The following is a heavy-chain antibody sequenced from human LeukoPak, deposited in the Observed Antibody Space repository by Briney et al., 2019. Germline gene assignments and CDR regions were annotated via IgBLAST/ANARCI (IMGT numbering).Heavy chain of an antibody. V-gene: IGHV1-8*01. D-gene: IGHD3-10*01. CDR1: GYTFTSYD. Sequence: ASVKVSCKASGYTFTSYDINWVRQATGQGLEWMGWMNPNSGNTGYAQKFQGRVTMTRNTSISTAYMELSSLRSEDTAVYYCARDGFYGSGSYYRGFGYWGQGTLVTVSS. CDR3: ARDGFYGSGSYYRGFGY. J-gene: IGHJ4*02. CDR2: MNPNSGNT.